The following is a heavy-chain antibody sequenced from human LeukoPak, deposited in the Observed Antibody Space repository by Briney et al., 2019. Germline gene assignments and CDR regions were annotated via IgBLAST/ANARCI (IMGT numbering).Heavy chain of an antibody. J-gene: IGHJ4*02. CDR3: AKTGCSSTRCYINY. Sequence: GGSLRLSCAASGFTFDDYAMYWVRQAPGKGLEWVSGISWNSGSIGYADSVKGRFTISRDNAENSLYLQMNSLRAEDMALYYCAKTGCSSTRCYINYWGQGTLVTVSS. CDR2: ISWNSGSI. D-gene: IGHD2-2*02. CDR1: GFTFDDYA. V-gene: IGHV3-9*03.